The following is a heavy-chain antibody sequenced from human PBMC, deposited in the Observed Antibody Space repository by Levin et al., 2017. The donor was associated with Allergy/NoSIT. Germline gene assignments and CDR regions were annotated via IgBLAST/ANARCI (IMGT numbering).Heavy chain of an antibody. J-gene: IGHJ4*02. V-gene: IGHV3-11*06. CDR1: GFIVSDSY. CDR3: VREIAEEGT. CDR2: ISRGNSYT. D-gene: IGHD1-1*01. Sequence: GESLKISCAASGFIVSDSYMSWIRQAPGKGLEWVSYISRGNSYTNYLDSVKGRFTISRDNAKNSLYLQMNSLRAEDTALYYCVREIAEEGTWGQGTLVIVSS.